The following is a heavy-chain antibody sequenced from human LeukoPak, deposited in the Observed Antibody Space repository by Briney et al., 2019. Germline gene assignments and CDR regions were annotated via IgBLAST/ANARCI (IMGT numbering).Heavy chain of an antibody. CDR3: ASSYGSALDI. Sequence: GGSLRLSCAVSGFTFSDNWMSWVRQAPGQGLEWVANIKQDGSEKAYVDSVTGRFTISTDNAKNSLYLQMNSLRAEDTAVYYCASSYGSALDIWGQGPMVSVSS. CDR1: GFTFSDNW. J-gene: IGHJ3*02. CDR2: IKQDGSEK. D-gene: IGHD3-16*01. V-gene: IGHV3-7*01.